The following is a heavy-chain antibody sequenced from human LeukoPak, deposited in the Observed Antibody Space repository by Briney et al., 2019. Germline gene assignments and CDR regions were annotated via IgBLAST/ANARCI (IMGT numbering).Heavy chain of an antibody. CDR2: TIPIFGTT. Sequence: SVKVSCKASGGTLSGYSMNWVRRAPGQGLEWMGGTIPIFGTTKYAQKFQGRVTITADDSTDTANMELRGLRSEDTAVYYCARADYDLASLRLDVFDMWGQGTMVTVTS. V-gene: IGHV1-69*13. J-gene: IGHJ3*02. D-gene: IGHD4-17*01. CDR3: ARADYDLASLRLDVFDM. CDR1: GGTLSGYS.